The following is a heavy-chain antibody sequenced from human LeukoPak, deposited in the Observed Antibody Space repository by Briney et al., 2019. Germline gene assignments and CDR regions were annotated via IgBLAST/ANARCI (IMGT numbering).Heavy chain of an antibody. D-gene: IGHD2-2*01. Sequence: GGSLRLSCAASGFTFSSYWMSWVRQAPGKGLKWVANINQDGSEKYYVDSVKGRFTISRDNAKNSLYLQMNSLRAEDTAVYYCAREWNIVVVPAAIGWFDPWGQGTLVTVSS. V-gene: IGHV3-7*01. CDR2: INQDGSEK. CDR3: AREWNIVVVPAAIGWFDP. CDR1: GFTFSSYW. J-gene: IGHJ5*02.